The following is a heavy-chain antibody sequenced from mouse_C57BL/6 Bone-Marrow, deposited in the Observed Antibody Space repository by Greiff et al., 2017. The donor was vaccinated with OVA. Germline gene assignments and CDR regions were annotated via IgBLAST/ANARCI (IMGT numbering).Heavy chain of an antibody. D-gene: IGHD2-4*01. CDR2: ISSGGNYI. J-gene: IGHJ4*01. Sequence: EVQGVESGEGLVKPGGSLKLSCAASGFTFSSYALSWVRQTPETRLEWVAYISSGGNYIYYAATVKGRFTISRDTARNTLYLQMSSLKSEDTAMDYCTRYCYDYDAYAMDYWGQGTSVTVSA. CDR3: TRYCYDYDAYAMDY. CDR1: GFTFSSYA. V-gene: IGHV5-9-1*02.